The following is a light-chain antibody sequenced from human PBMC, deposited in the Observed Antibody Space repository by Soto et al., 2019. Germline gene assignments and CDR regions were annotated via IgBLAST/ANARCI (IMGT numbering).Light chain of an antibody. J-gene: IGLJ1*01. CDR2: EVS. V-gene: IGLV2-14*01. Sequence: QSVLTQPASVSGSPGQSITISCTGTSSDVGGYKYVSWYQQHPGKAPKLMIYEVSDRPSGISSRFSGSKSGNTASLIISGLQPEDEADYYCTSRTSSSTYVFGTGTKVTVL. CDR1: SSDVGGYKY. CDR3: TSRTSSSTYV.